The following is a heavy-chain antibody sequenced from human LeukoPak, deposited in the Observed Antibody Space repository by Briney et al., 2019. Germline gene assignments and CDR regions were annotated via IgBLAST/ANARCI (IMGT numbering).Heavy chain of an antibody. Sequence: GASVKVSCKASGYTFTSYDINWVRQATGQGLEWMGWMNPNSGNTGYAQKFQGRVTMTRNTSISTAYMELSSLRSEDTAVYYCARDRKGRDGYNSNASDIWGQGTMVTVSS. V-gene: IGHV1-8*01. CDR3: ARDRKGRDGYNSNASDI. J-gene: IGHJ3*02. CDR1: GYTFTSYD. D-gene: IGHD5-24*01. CDR2: MNPNSGNT.